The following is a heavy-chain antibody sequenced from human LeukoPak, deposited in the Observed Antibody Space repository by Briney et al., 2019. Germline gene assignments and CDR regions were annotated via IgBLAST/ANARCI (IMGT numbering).Heavy chain of an antibody. Sequence: GGSLRLSCAASGFTFSSYSMNWVRQAPGKGLEWVSYISSSSTIYYADSAKGRFTISRDNAKNSLYLQMNSLRAEDTAVYYCARGGFTIFGVVIIGGMDVWGQGTTVTVSS. CDR2: ISSSSTI. V-gene: IGHV3-48*01. CDR3: ARGGFTIFGVVIIGGMDV. J-gene: IGHJ6*02. CDR1: GFTFSSYS. D-gene: IGHD3-3*01.